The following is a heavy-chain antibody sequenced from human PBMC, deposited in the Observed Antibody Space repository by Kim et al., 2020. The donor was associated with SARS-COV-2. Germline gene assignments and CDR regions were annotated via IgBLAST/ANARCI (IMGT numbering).Heavy chain of an antibody. CDR3: ARAWRSGGRVGHAFDI. J-gene: IGHJ3*02. V-gene: IGHV3-74*01. CDR1: GFTFSGYW. Sequence: GGSLRLSCVASGFTFSGYWMHWVRQAPGKGLVWVSRINTDGSSTNYADSVKGRFTISRDNAKNTLYLQMNSLRAEDTAVYYCARAWRSGGRVGHAFDIWGQGTMVTVSS. CDR2: INTDGSST. D-gene: IGHD2-15*01.